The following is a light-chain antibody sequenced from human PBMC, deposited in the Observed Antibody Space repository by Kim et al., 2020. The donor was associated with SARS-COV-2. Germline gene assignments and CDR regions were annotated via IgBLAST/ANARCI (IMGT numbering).Light chain of an antibody. Sequence: VTQKEKVTITCRASQSIGNSLHWYQQKPNQPPKLLIKYASQSFSGDPSRFSGSGSGTDFTLTINSLEPEDVATYYCHQSTFLPHTFGQGTKLEI. CDR3: HQSTFLPHT. J-gene: IGKJ2*01. V-gene: IGKV6-21*01. CDR2: YAS. CDR1: QSIGNS.